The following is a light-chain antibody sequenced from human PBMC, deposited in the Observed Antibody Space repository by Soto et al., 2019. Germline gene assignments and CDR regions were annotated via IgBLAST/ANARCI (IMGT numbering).Light chain of an antibody. CDR2: VAS. CDR3: QQSFTTPFT. J-gene: IGKJ3*01. Sequence: DIQMTQSPSSLSASVGDRVTITCRASQTIGTYLNWYQQTQEKAHKLLIYVASSLQSGVPSRFSGRGSGTDVTLTISSLQPEDFSTYYCQQSFTTPFTFGPGTKVDIK. V-gene: IGKV1-39*01. CDR1: QTIGTY.